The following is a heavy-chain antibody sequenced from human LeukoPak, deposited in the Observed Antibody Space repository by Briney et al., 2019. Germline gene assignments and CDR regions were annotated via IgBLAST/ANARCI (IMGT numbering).Heavy chain of an antibody. V-gene: IGHV4-4*09. Sequence: SETLSLTCTVSGGSISSYYWSWIRQPPGKGLEWIGNIHTSGGSNYSPSLKSRVTISLDMSRNQFSLRLSSVTAADTAVYYCARGRSAVVTPDYYYYYCMDVWGKGTTVTVSS. CDR2: IHTSGGS. CDR1: GGSISSYY. D-gene: IGHD4-23*01. J-gene: IGHJ6*03. CDR3: ARGRSAVVTPDYYYYYCMDV.